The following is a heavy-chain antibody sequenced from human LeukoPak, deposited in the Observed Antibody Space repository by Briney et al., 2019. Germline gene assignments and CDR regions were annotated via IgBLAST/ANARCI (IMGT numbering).Heavy chain of an antibody. CDR2: IYSGGST. V-gene: IGHV3-66*01. J-gene: IGHJ3*02. CDR3: AREHDYGGNGAFDI. CDR1: GFTVSSNY. D-gene: IGHD4-23*01. Sequence: GGSLRLSCAASGFTVSSNYMSWVRQAPGKGLEWVSVIYSGGSTYYADSVKGRFTISRDNSKNTLYLQMNSLRAEDTAVYYCAREHDYGGNGAFDIWGQGTMVTVSS.